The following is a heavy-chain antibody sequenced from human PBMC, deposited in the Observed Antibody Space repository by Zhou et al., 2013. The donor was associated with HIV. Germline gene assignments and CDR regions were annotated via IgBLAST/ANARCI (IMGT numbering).Heavy chain of an antibody. J-gene: IGHJ3*02. V-gene: IGHV1-69*01. Sequence: QVQLVQSGAEVKKPGASVKVSCKASGYIFNGYHMHWVRQAPGQGLEWMGWINPMFGSTNYPQKFQGRVTIGADDSRSTVYIELSSLRSEDTAVYFCVRVHRTIGTSGAFDIWGQGTKVIVSS. CDR1: GYIFNGYH. CDR2: INPMFGST. CDR3: VRVHRTIGTSGAFDI. D-gene: IGHD1-1*01.